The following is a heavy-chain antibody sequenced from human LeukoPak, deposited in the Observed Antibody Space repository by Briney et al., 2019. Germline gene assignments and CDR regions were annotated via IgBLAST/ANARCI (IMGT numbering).Heavy chain of an antibody. V-gene: IGHV4-59*01. D-gene: IGHD1-26*01. CDR1: GVSISSYY. CDR3: ARVDGSYRSWYFDY. CDR2: IYYSGST. J-gene: IGHJ4*02. Sequence: SETLSLTCTVSGVSISSYYWSWIRQPPGKGLEWIGYIYYSGSTNYNPSLKSRVTISVDTSKNQFYLKLSSVTAADTAVYYCARVDGSYRSWYFDYWGQGTRVTVSS.